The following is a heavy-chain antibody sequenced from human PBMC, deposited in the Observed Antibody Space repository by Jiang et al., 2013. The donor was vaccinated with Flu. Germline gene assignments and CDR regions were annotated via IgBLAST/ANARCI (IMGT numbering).Heavy chain of an antibody. Sequence: CKASGYTFTGYYMRLGCDRAPGQGLEWMGRIIPILGIANYAQKFQGRVTITADKSTSTAYMELSSLRSEDTAVYYCASMIVVRGQNDYWGQGTLVTVSS. CDR2: IIPILGIA. D-gene: IGHD3-22*01. V-gene: IGHV1-69*02. CDR3: ASMIVVRGQNDY. CDR1: GYTFTGYY. J-gene: IGHJ4*02.